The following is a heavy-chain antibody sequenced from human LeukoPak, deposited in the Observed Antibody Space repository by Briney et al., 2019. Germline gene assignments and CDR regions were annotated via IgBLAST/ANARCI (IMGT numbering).Heavy chain of an antibody. D-gene: IGHD3-22*01. CDR1: GFPFDDNG. Sequence: GGSLRLSCAASGFPFDDNGMTWVRQPPGKGLEWVSGINLNGGSTAYADSVKARFTFSRENAKNPLYLQMKSLRAEDTVLYYCARGGYYANSGASDYWGQGTLVTVSS. V-gene: IGHV3-20*04. CDR3: ARGGYYANSGASDY. CDR2: INLNGGST. J-gene: IGHJ4*02.